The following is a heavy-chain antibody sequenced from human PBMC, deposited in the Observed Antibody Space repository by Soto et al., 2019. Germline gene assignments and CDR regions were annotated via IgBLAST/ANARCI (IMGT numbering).Heavy chain of an antibody. V-gene: IGHV3-74*01. CDR2: INGDGSST. CDR3: ARSRDGYNFSGDC. D-gene: IGHD5-12*01. J-gene: IGHJ4*02. Sequence: EVQLVESGAGLAQPGGSLRLSCAASGFTFSSHWIHWVRQAPGKGLVWVSRINGDGSSTSYADSVKGRFTISRDNAKNTLYLQMNSLRVEDTAVYYCARSRDGYNFSGDCWGQGALVTVSS. CDR1: GFTFSSHW.